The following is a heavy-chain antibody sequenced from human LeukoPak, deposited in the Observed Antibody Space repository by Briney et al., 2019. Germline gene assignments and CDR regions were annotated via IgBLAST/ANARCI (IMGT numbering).Heavy chain of an antibody. CDR2: INPNSGGT. D-gene: IGHD4-17*01. CDR3: ARGGPDYGDYRGYNWFDP. V-gene: IGHV1-2*02. CDR1: GYTFTSYG. J-gene: IGHJ5*02. Sequence: ASVKVSCKASGYTFTSYGISWVRQAPGQGLEWMGWINPNSGGTNYAQKFQGRVTMTRDTSISTAYMELSRLRSDDTAVYYCARGGPDYGDYRGYNWFDPWGQGTLVTVSS.